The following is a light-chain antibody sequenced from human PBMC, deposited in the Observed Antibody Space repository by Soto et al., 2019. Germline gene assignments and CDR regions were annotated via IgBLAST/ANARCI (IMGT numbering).Light chain of an antibody. CDR1: QSVKSSY. Sequence: ETMLSHTPGTQSLNPGERATRPSRSSQSVKSSYLAWYQHKPGQAPRLLIYGTSSRATGIPDRFSGSGSGTDFTLTISRLEPEDFAVYYCQQYGSSLRTFGQGTRLEIK. CDR3: QQYGSSLRT. J-gene: IGKJ5*01. V-gene: IGKV3-20*01. CDR2: GTS.